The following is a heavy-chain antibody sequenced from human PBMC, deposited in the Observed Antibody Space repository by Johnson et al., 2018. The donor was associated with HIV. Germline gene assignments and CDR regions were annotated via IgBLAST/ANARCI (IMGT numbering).Heavy chain of an antibody. Sequence: VHLVESGGGLVQPGGSLRLSCAASGFTVSSNYMSWVRQAPGKGLEWVSVIYSGGSTYYADSVKGRFTISRDNSKNTLSLQMGSLRGEDMGIYYCAMPYYFDSGVYQWGQGTLVTVSS. CDR2: IYSGGST. D-gene: IGHD3-22*01. J-gene: IGHJ3*01. CDR1: GFTVSSNY. V-gene: IGHV3-66*02. CDR3: AMPYYFDSGVYQ.